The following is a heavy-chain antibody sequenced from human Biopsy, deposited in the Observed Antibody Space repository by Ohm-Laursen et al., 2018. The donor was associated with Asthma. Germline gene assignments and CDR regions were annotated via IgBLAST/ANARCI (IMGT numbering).Heavy chain of an antibody. Sequence: SLRLSCSASGFTFDDFAMHWVRQAPGKGLEWVASVSWNSRDIAYADSVRGRFAISRDNAKNSLYLQMNSLRVEDTAFYHCTKYTGELGMSAFDVWGQGTMVAVSS. CDR1: GFTFDDFA. V-gene: IGHV3-9*01. CDR2: VSWNSRDI. J-gene: IGHJ3*01. CDR3: TKYTGELGMSAFDV. D-gene: IGHD7-27*01.